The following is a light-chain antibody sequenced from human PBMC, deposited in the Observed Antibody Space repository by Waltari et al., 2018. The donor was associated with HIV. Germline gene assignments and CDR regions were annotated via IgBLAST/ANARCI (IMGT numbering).Light chain of an antibody. Sequence: EILMTQSPATLSVPPGERVTLSCRASPSVSSDLAWYRQKPGQAPRLLIYNASTRATGRPARFSGSGSGTEFTLTISSLQSEDFAFYYCQQYNNWPPWTFGQGTKVEIK. J-gene: IGKJ1*01. CDR3: QQYNNWPPWT. CDR1: PSVSSD. CDR2: NAS. V-gene: IGKV3-15*01.